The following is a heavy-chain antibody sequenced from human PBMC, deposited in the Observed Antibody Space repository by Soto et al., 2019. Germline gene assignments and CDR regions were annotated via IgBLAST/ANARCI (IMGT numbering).Heavy chain of an antibody. Sequence: PGGSLRLSCAASGFTFSSYGMHWVRQAPGKGLEWVAVIWYDGSNKYYADSVKGRFTISRDNSKNTLYLQMNSLRAEDTAVYYCARGKDWAATRWFDPWGQGTLVTVSS. CDR2: IWYDGSNK. V-gene: IGHV3-33*01. CDR3: ARGKDWAATRWFDP. D-gene: IGHD2-15*01. J-gene: IGHJ5*02. CDR1: GFTFSSYG.